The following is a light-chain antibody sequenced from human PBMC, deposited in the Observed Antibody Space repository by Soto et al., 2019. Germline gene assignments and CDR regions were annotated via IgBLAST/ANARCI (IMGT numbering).Light chain of an antibody. V-gene: IGKV3-15*01. CDR3: QQYYNRWT. CDR2: GAS. Sequence: EIVMTQSPATLSVSPGERATLSCRASQSVGSNLAWYQQKPGQAPRLLIYGASTRATGIPARFSGSGSGTEFTLTINSLQSEDFAVYYCQQYYNRWTFGQGTKVEIK. J-gene: IGKJ1*01. CDR1: QSVGSN.